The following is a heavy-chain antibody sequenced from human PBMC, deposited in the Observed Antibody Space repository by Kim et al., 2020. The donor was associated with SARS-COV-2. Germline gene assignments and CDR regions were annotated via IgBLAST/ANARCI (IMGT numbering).Heavy chain of an antibody. D-gene: IGHD1-26*01. CDR2: ISAYNGNT. CDR3: ARGESLGMYYYYYGMDV. CDR1: GYTFTSYG. V-gene: IGHV1-18*01. Sequence: ASVKVSCKASGYTFTSYGISWVRQAPGQGLEWMGWISAYNGNTNYAQKLQGRVTMTTDTSTSTAYMELRSLRYDDTAVYYCARGESLGMYYYYYGMDVWGQGTTVTVSS. J-gene: IGHJ6*02.